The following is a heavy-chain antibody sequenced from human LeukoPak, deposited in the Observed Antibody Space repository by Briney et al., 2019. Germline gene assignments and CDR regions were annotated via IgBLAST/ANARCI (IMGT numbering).Heavy chain of an antibody. CDR1: GYTFTSYG. Sequence: EASVKVSCKASGYTFTSYGISWVRQAPGQGLEWMGWISAYNGNTNYAQKLQGRVTMTTDTSTSTAYMELRSLRSDDTAVYYCARWVDIVVVPAAHRAAGAGKDAFDIWGQGTMVTVSS. CDR2: ISAYNGNT. J-gene: IGHJ3*02. CDR3: ARWVDIVVVPAAHRAAGAGKDAFDI. D-gene: IGHD2-2*03. V-gene: IGHV1-18*01.